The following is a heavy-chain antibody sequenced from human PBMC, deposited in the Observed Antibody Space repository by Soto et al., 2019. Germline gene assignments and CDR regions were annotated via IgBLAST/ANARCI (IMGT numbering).Heavy chain of an antibody. CDR2: INPNSGGT. D-gene: IGHD6-13*01. CDR3: ARAMGSSWYYFDY. V-gene: IGHV1-2*04. CDR1: GYTFTGYY. Sequence: ASVKVSCKASGYTFTGYYMHWVRQAPGQGLEWMGWINPNSGGTNYAQKFQGWVTMTRDTSISTAYMELSRLRSDDTAVYYCARAMGSSWYYFDYWGQGTLVTVSS. J-gene: IGHJ4*02.